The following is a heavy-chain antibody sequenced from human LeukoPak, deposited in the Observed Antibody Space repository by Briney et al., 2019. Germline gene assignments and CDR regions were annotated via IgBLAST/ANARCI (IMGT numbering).Heavy chain of an antibody. CDR3: ARTDIVVVVAAGIGAFDI. Sequence: PGGSLRLPCAASGFTFSDYYMSWIRQAPGKGLEWVSYISSSSSYTNYADSVKGRFTISRDNAKNSLYLQMNSLRAEDTAVYYCARTDIVVVVAAGIGAFDIWGQGTMVTVSP. D-gene: IGHD2-15*01. V-gene: IGHV3-11*06. J-gene: IGHJ3*02. CDR1: GFTFSDYY. CDR2: ISSSSSYT.